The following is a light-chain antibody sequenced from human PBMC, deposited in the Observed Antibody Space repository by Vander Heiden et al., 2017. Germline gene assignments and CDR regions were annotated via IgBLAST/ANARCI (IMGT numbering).Light chain of an antibody. CDR3: QQYDKFPPT. CDR2: DAS. J-gene: IGKJ4*01. CDR1: QNIRKF. V-gene: IGKV1-33*01. Sequence: QMTQSPSSLSASVGDRVTITCQASQNIRKFLNWYQQKLGQAPKLLIHDASTLQTGIPSRFSGSGSGTDFTFTISSLQPEDIATYYCQQYDKFPPTFGGGTKVEIK.